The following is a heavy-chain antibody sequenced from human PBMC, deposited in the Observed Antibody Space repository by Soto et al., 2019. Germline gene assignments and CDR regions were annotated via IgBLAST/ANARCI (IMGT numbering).Heavy chain of an antibody. V-gene: IGHV4-4*02. CDR1: GVSISSNNW. CDR2: IYHVGSI. D-gene: IGHD1-26*01. J-gene: IGHJ4*02. Sequence: QVQLQESGPRLVKPSGTLTLTCAVSGVSISSNNWWSCVRQPPGKGLEWIAEIYHVGSINYNPSFKRRVTMSVDKSTNQFSLNLSSVTVAVTAVYYCASLKQVGSGHYLDYWGQGTLVTVSS. CDR3: ASLKQVGSGHYLDY.